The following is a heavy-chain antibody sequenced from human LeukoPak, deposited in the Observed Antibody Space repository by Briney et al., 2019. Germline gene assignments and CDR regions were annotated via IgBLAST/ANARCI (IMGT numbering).Heavy chain of an antibody. V-gene: IGHV3-30*02. Sequence: YYGSNTYYAASLKARFTISRDNSKNTLYLQMNSLRAEDTAVYYCAKEAAYCGGDCYSGSDYWGQGTLVTVSS. CDR3: AKEAAYCGGDCYSGSDY. J-gene: IGHJ4*02. D-gene: IGHD2-21*02. CDR2: YYGSNT.